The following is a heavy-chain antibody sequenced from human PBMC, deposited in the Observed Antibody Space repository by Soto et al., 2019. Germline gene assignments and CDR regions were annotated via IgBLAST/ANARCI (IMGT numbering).Heavy chain of an antibody. Sequence: PGGSLRLSCAASGFTFSSYAMSWVRQAPGKGLEWVSAISGSGGSTYYADSVKGRFTISRDNSKNTLYLQMNSLRAEDTAVYYCAKGIYYDFWSGYYRGADWYFDLWGRGTLATVSS. J-gene: IGHJ2*01. CDR1: GFTFSSYA. CDR3: AKGIYYDFWSGYYRGADWYFDL. D-gene: IGHD3-3*01. V-gene: IGHV3-23*01. CDR2: ISGSGGST.